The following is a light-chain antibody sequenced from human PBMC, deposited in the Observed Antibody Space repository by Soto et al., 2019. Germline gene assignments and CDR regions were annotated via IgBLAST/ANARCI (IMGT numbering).Light chain of an antibody. J-gene: IGKJ1*01. CDR2: GAS. CDR3: QQDYNLLWT. CDR1: QSVSSSY. V-gene: IGKV3D-7*01. Sequence: EIVMTHSPATLSLSPGERATLSCRASQSVSSSYLSWYQQKPGQAPRLLIYGASTRATGIPARFSGSGSGTDFTLTISSLQPEDFAVYYCQQDYNLLWTFGQGTKVDIK.